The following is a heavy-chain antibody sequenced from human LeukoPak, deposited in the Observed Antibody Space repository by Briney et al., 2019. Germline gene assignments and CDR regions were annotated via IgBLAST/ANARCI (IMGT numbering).Heavy chain of an antibody. CDR1: GFTFSNYG. CDR3: ARDHRKLERLRVGGMDV. CDR2: IWFDGIRK. D-gene: IGHD1-1*01. Sequence: GRSLRLSCAASGFTFSNYGMHWVRQVPGKGLEWVAAIWFDGIRKYYADSVKGRLTISRDNSKNTLYLQMNSLRAEDTAVYYCARDHRKLERLRVGGMDVWGQGTTVTVSS. J-gene: IGHJ6*02. V-gene: IGHV3-33*01.